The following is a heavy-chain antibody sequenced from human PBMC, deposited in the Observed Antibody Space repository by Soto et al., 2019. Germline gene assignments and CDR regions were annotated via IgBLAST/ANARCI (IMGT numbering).Heavy chain of an antibody. D-gene: IGHD3-22*01. CDR2: ISSFSNYM. CDR1: GFTFNSYS. J-gene: IGHJ4*02. V-gene: IGHV3-21*01. CDR3: AKDQGYYDSSGYHDY. Sequence: GCLRLSCAVSGFTFNSYSMNWVRQAPGKGLEWVSSISSFSNYMYYTDSVKGRFTISRDNARNSLYLQMNSLRAEDTAVYYCAKDQGYYDSSGYHDYWGQGTLVTVSS.